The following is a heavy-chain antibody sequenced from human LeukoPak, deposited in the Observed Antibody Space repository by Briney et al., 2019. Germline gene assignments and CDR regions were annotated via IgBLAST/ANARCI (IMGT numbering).Heavy chain of an antibody. J-gene: IGHJ4*02. D-gene: IGHD6-19*01. CDR3: ASSIAVAGTVFDY. V-gene: IGHV1-69*04. CDR1: GGTFSSYA. CDR2: IIPILGIA. Sequence: SVKVSCKASGGTFSSYAISWVRQAPGQGLEWMGRIIPILGIANYAQKFQGRVTITADKSTSTAYMELSSLRSEDTAVYYCASSIAVAGTVFDYWGQGNLVTVSS.